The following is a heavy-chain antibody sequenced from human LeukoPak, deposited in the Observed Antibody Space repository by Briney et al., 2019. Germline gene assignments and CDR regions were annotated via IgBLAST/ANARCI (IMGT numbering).Heavy chain of an antibody. CDR2: ISYDGSNK. CDR3: ARADYGDYAFDY. CDR1: GFTFSSYA. J-gene: IGHJ4*02. Sequence: GGSLRLSCAASGFTFSSYAMHWARQAPGKGLEWVAVISYDGSNKYYADSVKGRFTISRDNSKNTLYLQMNSLRAEDTAVYYCARADYGDYAFDYWGQGTLVTVSS. D-gene: IGHD4-17*01. V-gene: IGHV3-30*04.